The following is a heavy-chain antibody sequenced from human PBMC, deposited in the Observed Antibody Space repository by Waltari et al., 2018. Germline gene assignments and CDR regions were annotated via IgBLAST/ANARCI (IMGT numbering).Heavy chain of an antibody. V-gene: IGHV3-53*01. CDR1: GFTVSSNY. D-gene: IGHD3-3*01. CDR2: IYSGGST. Sequence: EVQLVESGGGLIQPGGSMRLSWEASGFTVSSNYMSWVRQAPGKGLELVSVIYSGGSTYYADSVKGRFTISRDNSKNTLYLQMNSLRAEDTAVYYCARESRSAYDYWGQGTLVTVSS. CDR3: ARESRSAYDY. J-gene: IGHJ4*02.